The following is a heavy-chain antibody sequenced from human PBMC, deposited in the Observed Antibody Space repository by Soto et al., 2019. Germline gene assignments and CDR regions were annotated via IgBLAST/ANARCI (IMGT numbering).Heavy chain of an antibody. CDR3: AKDIRGSGSHGTYYYGMDV. V-gene: IGHV3-9*01. Sequence: EVPLVESGGGLVQPGRSLRLSCAASGFTFDDYAMHWVRQAPGKGLEWVSGISWNSGSIGYADSVKGRFTISRDNAKNSLYLQMNSLRAEDTALYYCAKDIRGSGSHGTYYYGMDVWGQGTTVTVSS. CDR2: ISWNSGSI. J-gene: IGHJ6*02. CDR1: GFTFDDYA. D-gene: IGHD3-10*01.